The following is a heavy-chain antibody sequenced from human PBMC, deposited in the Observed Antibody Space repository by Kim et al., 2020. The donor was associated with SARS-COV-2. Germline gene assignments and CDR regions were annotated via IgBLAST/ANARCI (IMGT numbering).Heavy chain of an antibody. Sequence: GGSLRLSCSASGFTFSAYWMHWVRQAPGEGPVWVSHINIDGSRTSYADSVKGRFTISRDNAKNTLYLQMNSLRAEDTAVYYCVRTSDTWGQGTLVTVSS. CDR2: INIDGSRT. CDR3: VRTSDT. J-gene: IGHJ4*02. CDR1: GFTFSAYW. V-gene: IGHV3-74*01.